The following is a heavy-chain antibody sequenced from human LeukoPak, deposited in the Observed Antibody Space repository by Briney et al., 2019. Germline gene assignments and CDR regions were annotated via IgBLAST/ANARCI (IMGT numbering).Heavy chain of an antibody. D-gene: IGHD6-6*01. CDR1: GVAVSNNY. CDR3: AREGTSPARRWYFDL. CDR2: ISYDGSNK. V-gene: IGHV3-30-3*01. Sequence: GGSLRLSCAASGVAVSNNYMSWVRQAPGKGLEWVAVISYDGSNKYYADSVKGRFTISRDNSKNTLYLQMNSLRAEDTAVYYCAREGTSPARRWYFDLWGRGTLVTVSS. J-gene: IGHJ2*01.